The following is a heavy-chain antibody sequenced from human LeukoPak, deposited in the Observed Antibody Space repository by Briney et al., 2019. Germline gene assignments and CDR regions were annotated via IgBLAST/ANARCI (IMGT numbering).Heavy chain of an antibody. CDR3: ASGPHCSSTSWEGGLDY. V-gene: IGHV1-2*02. Sequence: GAAVKLRFSCAASRVTCSSYAMSWDPPGQGLEWMGWINPNSGGGNYAQKFQGRVKMTRDTAISTAYMELSRLRSDDTAVYYCASGPHCSSTSWEGGLDYWGQGTLVTVSS. CDR1: RVTCSSYA. J-gene: IGHJ4*02. D-gene: IGHD2-2*01. CDR2: INPNSGGG.